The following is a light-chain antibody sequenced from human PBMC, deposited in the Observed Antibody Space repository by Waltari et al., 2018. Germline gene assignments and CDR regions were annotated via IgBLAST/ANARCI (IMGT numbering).Light chain of an antibody. CDR2: GAS. CDR3: QQYGNSAPIT. V-gene: IGKV3-20*01. J-gene: IGKJ5*01. CDR1: QSVNSRW. Sequence: EIVLTQSPGTLSLSPGERVTLPCRASQSVNSRWLAWYQQKAGQAPRLLIYGASSRATGIPDRFSGSGSGTDFTLTISRLEPEDFAMYYCQQYGNSAPITFGQGTRLEIK.